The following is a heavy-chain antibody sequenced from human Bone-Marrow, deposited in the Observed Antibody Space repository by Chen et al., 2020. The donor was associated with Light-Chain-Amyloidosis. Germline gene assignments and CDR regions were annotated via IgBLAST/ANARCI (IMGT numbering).Heavy chain of an antibody. V-gene: IGHV5-51*01. D-gene: IGHD5-12*01. CDR3: ARRRDGYNFDY. J-gene: IGHJ4*02. Sequence: EVQLEQSGPEVKKPGESLKISCKGSGYTFPTYWIGWVRQMPGKGLEWMGVIYHDDSDARYSPSFEGQVTISADKSITTAYLQWRSLKASDTAMYYCARRRDGYNFDYWGQGTLVTVSS. CDR1: GYTFPTYW. CDR2: IYHDDSDA.